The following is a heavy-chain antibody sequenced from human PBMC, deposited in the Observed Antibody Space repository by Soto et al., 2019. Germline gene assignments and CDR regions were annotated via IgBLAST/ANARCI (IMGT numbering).Heavy chain of an antibody. CDR3: ARVAVGLGSYYLWFDT. CDR1: GYTFTSYY. D-gene: IGHD3-10*01. Sequence: QVQLVQSGAEVKKPGASVKVSCKASGYTFTSYYMHWVRQAPGQGLEWMGIITPSGGSTSYAQKFKGRVTMTMATSTSTVYMELSSIRSEDTAVYSCARVAVGLGSYYLWFDTWGQGTLVTVSS. J-gene: IGHJ5*02. CDR2: ITPSGGST. V-gene: IGHV1-46*03.